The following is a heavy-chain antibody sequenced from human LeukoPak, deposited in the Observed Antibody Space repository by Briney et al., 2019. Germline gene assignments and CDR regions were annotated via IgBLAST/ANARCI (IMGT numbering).Heavy chain of an antibody. CDR1: GFTVSSNY. Sequence: GGSLRLSCAASGFTVSSNYMSWVRQAPGRGREWVSDIYSGGSTYYADSVKGRFTISRDNSKNTLYLQMNSLRAEDTAVYYCARSGYGVIAFDYWGQGTLVTVSS. CDR2: IYSGGST. V-gene: IGHV3-53*01. CDR3: ARSGYGVIAFDY. D-gene: IGHD4-17*01. J-gene: IGHJ4*02.